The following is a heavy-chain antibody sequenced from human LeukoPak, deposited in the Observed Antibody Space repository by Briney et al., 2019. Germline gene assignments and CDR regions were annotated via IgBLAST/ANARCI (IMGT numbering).Heavy chain of an antibody. CDR3: ASKGGVAYSSSSGAFDI. Sequence: PSETLSLTCAVSGGSISSGGYSWSWIRQPPGKGLEWIGYIYHSGSTYYNPSLKGRVTISVDRSKNQFSLKLSSVTAADTAVYYCASKGGVAYSSSSGAFDIWGQGTMVTVSS. D-gene: IGHD6-13*01. CDR1: GGSISSGGYS. CDR2: IYHSGST. V-gene: IGHV4-30-2*01. J-gene: IGHJ3*02.